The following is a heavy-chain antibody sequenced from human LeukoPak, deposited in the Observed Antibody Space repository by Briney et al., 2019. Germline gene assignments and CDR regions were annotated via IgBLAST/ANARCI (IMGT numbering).Heavy chain of an antibody. CDR3: ARVWRLYALGYYFDY. V-gene: IGHV3-20*04. J-gene: IGHJ4*02. D-gene: IGHD2/OR15-2a*01. CDR1: GFTFDDYG. Sequence: PGGSLRLSCAASGFTFDDYGMSWVRQAPGKGLEWVSGINWNGGSTGYADSVKGRFTISRDNAKNSLYLQMNSPRAEDTALYYCARVWRLYALGYYFDYWGQGTLATVSS. CDR2: INWNGGST.